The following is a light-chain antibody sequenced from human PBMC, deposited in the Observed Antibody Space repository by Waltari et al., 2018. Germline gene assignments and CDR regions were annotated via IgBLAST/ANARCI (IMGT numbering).Light chain of an antibody. J-gene: IGLJ1*01. Sequence: SALTQPASVSGSPGQPIPISWTGTSSDVGTSDYVYRYQQHPGKAPKLMIYDVTKRPSGIANRFSGSKSGNTASLTISGLQAEDEADYYCSSYTTSSTVYVFGTGTKVTVL. CDR1: SSDVGTSDY. CDR3: SSYTTSSTVYV. V-gene: IGLV2-14*03. CDR2: DVT.